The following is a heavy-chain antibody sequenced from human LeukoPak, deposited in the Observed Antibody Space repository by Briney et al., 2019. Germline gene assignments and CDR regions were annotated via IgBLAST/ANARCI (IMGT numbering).Heavy chain of an antibody. CDR3: AKDGGINGDFEGYFDY. D-gene: IGHD4-17*01. Sequence: GGSLRLSCAASGFPFNNYWMSWVRQAPGKGLEWVANIKQDDNERFYVDSVKGRFTISRDNAKNSLYLQMNSLRAEDTAVYYCAKDGGINGDFEGYFDYWGQGTLVTVSS. V-gene: IGHV3-7*03. CDR2: IKQDDNER. J-gene: IGHJ4*02. CDR1: GFPFNNYW.